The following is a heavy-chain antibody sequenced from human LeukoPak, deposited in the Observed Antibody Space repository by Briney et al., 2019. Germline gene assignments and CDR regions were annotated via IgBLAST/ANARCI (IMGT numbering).Heavy chain of an antibody. V-gene: IGHV3-9*01. J-gene: IGHJ4*02. CDR1: GFTFDDYS. CDR2: ISWNSGTI. CDR3: AKGGMIRFEAPSDH. D-gene: IGHD3-10*01. Sequence: PGGSLRLSCAASGFTFDDYSMHWVRQPPGRGLEWVSGISWNSGTIGYADSVKGRFTISRDNAKNSLYLQMNSLRAEDTALYYCAKGGMIRFEAPSDHWGQGTLVTVSS.